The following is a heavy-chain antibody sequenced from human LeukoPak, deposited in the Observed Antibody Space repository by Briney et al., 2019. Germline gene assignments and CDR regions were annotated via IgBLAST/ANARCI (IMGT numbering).Heavy chain of an antibody. CDR2: IYTGGTT. CDR3: ASGRGYCSGGSCPGGDY. Sequence: PGGSLRLSCAASGFTVSSNYMSWVRQAPGKGLEWVSVIYTGGTTYYADSVKGRFTFSRDNSKNTLYLQMSGLRAEDTAVYYCASGRGYCSGGSCPGGDYWGQGTLVTVSS. CDR1: GFTVSSNY. J-gene: IGHJ4*02. V-gene: IGHV3-53*01. D-gene: IGHD2-15*01.